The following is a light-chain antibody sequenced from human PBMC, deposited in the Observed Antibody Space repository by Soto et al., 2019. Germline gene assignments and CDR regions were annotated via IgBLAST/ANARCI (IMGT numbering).Light chain of an antibody. CDR2: DAS. J-gene: IGKJ2*01. CDR3: QQYHSYPYT. Sequence: DIHLTQSPSTLSAFVGDRVTISCRARQSISGRLAWYQQKAGRAPNLLIYDASTLETGVPFRFSGSGSGTEFTLTISGLQPDDFATYYCQQYHSYPYTFGQGTKLEIK. V-gene: IGKV1-5*01. CDR1: QSISGR.